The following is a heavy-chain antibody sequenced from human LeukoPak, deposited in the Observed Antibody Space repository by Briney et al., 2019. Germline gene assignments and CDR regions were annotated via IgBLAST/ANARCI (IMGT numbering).Heavy chain of an antibody. CDR2: ISYSGST. J-gene: IGHJ3*02. CDR3: ARPNDSGTYYRAFDI. CDR1: GGSISSYY. Sequence: SETLSLTCTVSGGSISSYYWSWIRQPPGKGLEWIACISYSGSTKYNPSLKSRVTISVDTSKNQLSLKLSSVTAADTAVYYCARPNDSGTYYRAFDIWGQGTMVTVSS. D-gene: IGHD3-10*01. V-gene: IGHV4-59*01.